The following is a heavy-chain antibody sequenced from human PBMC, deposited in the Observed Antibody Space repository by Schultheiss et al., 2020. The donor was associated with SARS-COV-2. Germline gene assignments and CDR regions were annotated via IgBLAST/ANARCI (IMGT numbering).Heavy chain of an antibody. CDR2: ISSSGGRT. V-gene: IGHV3-23*01. J-gene: IGHJ4*02. CDR3: AKIGSSSGGLGGFDY. D-gene: IGHD6-6*01. CDR1: GFTFSSYG. Sequence: GGSLRLSCAASGFTFSSYGMHWVRQAPGKGLEWVSAISSSGGRTYYADSVKGRFTISRDNSKNTLYLQMNSLRAEDTAIYYCAKIGSSSGGLGGFDYWGQGTLVTVSS.